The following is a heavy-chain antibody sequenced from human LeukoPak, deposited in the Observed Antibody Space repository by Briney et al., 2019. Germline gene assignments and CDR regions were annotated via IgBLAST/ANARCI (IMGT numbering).Heavy chain of an antibody. Sequence: GGSLRLSCAASGFTFRTFSMNWVRQAPGKGLEWLSYISSGSSPIYYADSVKGRFTISRDNSKNTLYLQMNSLRAEDTAVYYCANLYDILTGYFAGMDVWGQGTTVTVSS. J-gene: IGHJ6*02. CDR2: ISSGSSPI. CDR3: ANLYDILTGYFAGMDV. V-gene: IGHV3-48*01. CDR1: GFTFRTFS. D-gene: IGHD3-9*01.